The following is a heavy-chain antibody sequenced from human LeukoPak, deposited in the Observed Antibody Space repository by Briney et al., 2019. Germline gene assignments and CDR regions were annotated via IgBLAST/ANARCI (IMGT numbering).Heavy chain of an antibody. CDR2: INPSGGST. CDR1: GYTFTSYY. V-gene: IGHV1-46*01. CDR3: ARDVAIAAAGYYFDY. D-gene: IGHD6-13*01. Sequence: ASVKVSCKASGYTFTSYYMHWVRQAPGQGLEWMGIINPSGGSTSYAQKFQGGVTMTRDTSTSTVYMELSSLRSEDTAVYYCARDVAIAAAGYYFDYWGQGTLVTVSS. J-gene: IGHJ4*02.